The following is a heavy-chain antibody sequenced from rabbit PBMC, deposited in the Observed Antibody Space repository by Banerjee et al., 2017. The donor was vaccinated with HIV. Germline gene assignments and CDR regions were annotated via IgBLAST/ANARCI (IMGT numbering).Heavy chain of an antibody. CDR3: ARAYAINGYALDL. Sequence: QSLEESGGDLVQPEGSLTLTCEASGFTFSGYYMCWVRQAPGKGLEWIACIYVGTTVNTYYASWAQGRFTVSKTSSTTVTLQMTSLTAADTATYFCARAYAINGYALDLWGPGTLVTVS. J-gene: IGHJ4*01. D-gene: IGHD3-3*01. CDR1: GFTFSGYY. CDR2: IYVGTTVNT. V-gene: IGHV1S40*01.